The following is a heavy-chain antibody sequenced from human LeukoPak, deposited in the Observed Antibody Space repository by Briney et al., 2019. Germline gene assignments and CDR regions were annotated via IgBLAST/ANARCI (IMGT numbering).Heavy chain of an antibody. Sequence: ASVKVSCKASGYTFTGYYMHWVRQAPGQGLEWMGWINPNSGGTNYAQKFQGRVTMTRDTSISTAYMELSRLRSDDTAVYYCARDLGWDSSFDYWGQGTLVTVSS. CDR1: GYTFTGYY. J-gene: IGHJ4*02. D-gene: IGHD6-19*01. CDR2: INPNSGGT. CDR3: ARDLGWDSSFDY. V-gene: IGHV1-2*02.